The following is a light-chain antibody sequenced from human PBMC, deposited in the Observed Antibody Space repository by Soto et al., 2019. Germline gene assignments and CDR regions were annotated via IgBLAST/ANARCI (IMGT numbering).Light chain of an antibody. CDR3: QQYNNWPYT. CDR1: QSVSSN. Sequence: EIVMTQSPATLSVSPGERATLSCMASQSVSSNLAWYQQKPCQAPRLLIYGASTRATGIPARFSGSRSGTEFPLTISSLQSEDFAVYYCQQYNNWPYTFGQGTKLEIK. CDR2: GAS. J-gene: IGKJ2*01. V-gene: IGKV3-15*01.